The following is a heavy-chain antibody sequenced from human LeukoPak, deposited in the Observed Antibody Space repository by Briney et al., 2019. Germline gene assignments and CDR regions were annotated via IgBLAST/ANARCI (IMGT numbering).Heavy chain of an antibody. CDR2: ISHDGSNK. D-gene: IGHD1-1*01. Sequence: KAGGPLRLSCVVSAFTFSGYSMHWVRQAPGKGLEWVAFISHDGSNKYCADSLKGRFTISRDNSKNTLFLQMNSLRPEDTAVYYCARVGYDYNWYDAFDIWGQGTMVTVSS. J-gene: IGHJ3*02. V-gene: IGHV3-30*04. CDR3: ARVGYDYNWYDAFDI. CDR1: AFTFSGYS.